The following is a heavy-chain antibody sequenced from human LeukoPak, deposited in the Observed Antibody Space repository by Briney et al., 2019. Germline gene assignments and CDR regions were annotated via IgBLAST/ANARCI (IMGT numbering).Heavy chain of an antibody. J-gene: IGHJ4*02. CDR2: IIPIFGTA. CDR3: ARAPRKLGGGDLDY. D-gene: IGHD2-21*01. CDR1: GGTFSSYA. V-gene: IGHV1-69*05. Sequence: SVKVSCKASGGTFSSYAISWVRQAPGQGLEWMGRIIPIFGTANHAQKFQGRVTITTDESTSTAYMALSSLRSEDTAVYYCARAPRKLGGGDLDYWGQGTLVTVSS.